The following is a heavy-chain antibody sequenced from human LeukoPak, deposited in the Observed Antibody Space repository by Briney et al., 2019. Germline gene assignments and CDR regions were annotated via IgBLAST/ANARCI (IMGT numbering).Heavy chain of an antibody. Sequence: QPGGSLRLSCAASRFTFSSYSMNWVRQAPGKGLEWVSYISSSGSIIDYADSVKGRFTISRDNAKNSLYLQMNGLRAEDTAVYYCARARGYSYGYSDYWGQGTLVTVSS. V-gene: IGHV3-48*01. CDR2: ISSSGSII. CDR1: RFTFSSYS. J-gene: IGHJ4*02. D-gene: IGHD5-18*01. CDR3: ARARGYSYGYSDY.